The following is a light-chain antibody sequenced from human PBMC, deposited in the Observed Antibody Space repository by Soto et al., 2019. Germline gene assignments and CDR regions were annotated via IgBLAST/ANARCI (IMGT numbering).Light chain of an antibody. CDR2: KAS. CDR3: QQYDSYLIT. Sequence: DIQMTQSPSTLSASVGDRVTITCRASQTINTWLAWYQQKPGKAPKLLIYKASSLESGVPSRFSGSGSGTEFTLTISSLQPDDYATYYCQQYDSYLITFCQGTRLEIK. V-gene: IGKV1-5*03. CDR1: QTINTW. J-gene: IGKJ5*01.